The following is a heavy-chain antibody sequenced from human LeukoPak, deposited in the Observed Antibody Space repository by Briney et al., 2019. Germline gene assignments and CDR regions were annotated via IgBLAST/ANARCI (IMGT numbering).Heavy chain of an antibody. CDR1: GFTFNRNA. J-gene: IGHJ6*02. V-gene: IGHV3-23*01. CDR3: ARDTSFNYGAHAMDV. Sequence: PGGSLRLSCAASGFTFNRNAISWVRQAPGKGLEWVSTIGGSGDKTFYADSVKGRFTISRDNSKNTLYLQLNSLRGEDTAIYYCARDTSFNYGAHAMDVWGQGTTVTVSS. D-gene: IGHD4/OR15-4a*01. CDR2: IGGSGDKT.